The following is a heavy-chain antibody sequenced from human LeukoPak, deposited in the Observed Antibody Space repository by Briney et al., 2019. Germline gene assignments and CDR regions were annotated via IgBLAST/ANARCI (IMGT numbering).Heavy chain of an antibody. CDR1: GFTFSNYA. Sequence: GGSLRLSCAASGFTFSNYAISWVRQAPGKGLEWVSVISDSGSNTYYADSVKGRFTISRDNCKNTVYLQMNNLRAEDTAVYYCAIYNRADYWGQGTLVTVSS. J-gene: IGHJ4*02. CDR2: ISDSGSNT. CDR3: AIYNRADY. D-gene: IGHD1-14*01. V-gene: IGHV3-23*01.